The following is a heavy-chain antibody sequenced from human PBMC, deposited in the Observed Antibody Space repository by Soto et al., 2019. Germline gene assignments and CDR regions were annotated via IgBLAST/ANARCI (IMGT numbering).Heavy chain of an antibody. CDR2: IYWDDDK. V-gene: IGHV2-5*02. CDR3: AHSVEMATIGPFDY. CDR1: GFSLSTSGVG. Sequence: QITLKESGPTLVKPTQTLTLTCTFSGFSLSTSGVGVGWIRQPPGKALEWLALIYWDDDKRYSPSLKSRLTLTKDTSKNQVVLTMTNMDPVDTATYYCAHSVEMATIGPFDYWGQGTLVTVSS. J-gene: IGHJ4*02. D-gene: IGHD5-12*01.